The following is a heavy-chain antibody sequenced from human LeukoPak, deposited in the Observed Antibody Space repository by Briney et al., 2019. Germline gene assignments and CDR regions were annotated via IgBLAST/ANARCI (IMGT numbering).Heavy chain of an antibody. J-gene: IGHJ4*02. CDR3: ARAIGVPRTPARLALGY. D-gene: IGHD3-3*01. CDR2: IIPIQGTP. V-gene: IGHV1-69*08. CDR1: GGTFSSYI. Sequence: SVKVSCKASGGTFSSYIFTWVRQAPGQGLEWMGRIIPIQGTPNYAQRFQGRVTITADISTSTAYMELRSLRSDDTAMYYCARAIGVPRTPARLALGYWGQGTLVTVSS.